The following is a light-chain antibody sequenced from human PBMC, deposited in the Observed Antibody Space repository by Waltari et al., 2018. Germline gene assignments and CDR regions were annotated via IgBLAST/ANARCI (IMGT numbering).Light chain of an antibody. V-gene: IGLV2-14*03. J-gene: IGLJ1*01. CDR2: DGS. Sequence: QSALTQPASVSGSPGQSITISCTGTSSDIGGYNYVSWYQQHPGKAPKLMMFDGSRRPSGVSTRFSGSKSGNTASLTISGLQAEDEADYYCSSYTGSNSLYVFGTGTKVTVL. CDR3: SSYTGSNSLYV. CDR1: SSDIGGYNY.